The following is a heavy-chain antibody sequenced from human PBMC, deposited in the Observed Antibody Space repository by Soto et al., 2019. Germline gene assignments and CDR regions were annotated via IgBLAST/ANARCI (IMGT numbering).Heavy chain of an antibody. Sequence: GGSLRLSCAASGFTFSSYDMHWVRQATGKGLEWVSGIGNAGDTYYPGSVKGRFTISRENAKNSLYLQMNSLRAGDTAVYYCARSISSGSFDYWGQGTLVTVSS. CDR3: ARSISSGSFDY. CDR1: GFTFSSYD. J-gene: IGHJ4*02. D-gene: IGHD3-22*01. CDR2: IGNAGDT. V-gene: IGHV3-13*01.